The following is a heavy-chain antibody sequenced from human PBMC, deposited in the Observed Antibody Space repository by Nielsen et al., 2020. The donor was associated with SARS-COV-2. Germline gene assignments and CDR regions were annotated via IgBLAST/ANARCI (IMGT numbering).Heavy chain of an antibody. D-gene: IGHD3-16*01. J-gene: IGHJ4*02. CDR2: ISSTFYI. Sequence: GGSLRLSCAASGFMFSDYYVSWIRQAPGKGLEWISYISSTFYINYADSVRGRFTISRDNEKNTVYLQKNSLGVEDTAVYFCAREGRRLPLDYWGQGTLVTVSS. V-gene: IGHV3-11*05. CDR1: GFMFSDYY. CDR3: AREGRRLPLDY.